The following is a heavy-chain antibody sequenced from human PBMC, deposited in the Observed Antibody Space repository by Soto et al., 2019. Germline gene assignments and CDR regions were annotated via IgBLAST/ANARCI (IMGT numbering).Heavy chain of an antibody. J-gene: IGHJ4*02. CDR1: GFTFSGYG. CDR2: ISHDGDKK. CDR3: AKVTDY. Sequence: QVQLVESGGGVVQPGRSLRLSCAASGFTFSGYGLHWVRQAPGKGLEWVAGISHDGDKKYYADSVKGRFTISRDNSKNTLYLQMNSLAAEDTAVYFCAKVTDYWGQGTLVTVSS. V-gene: IGHV3-30*18.